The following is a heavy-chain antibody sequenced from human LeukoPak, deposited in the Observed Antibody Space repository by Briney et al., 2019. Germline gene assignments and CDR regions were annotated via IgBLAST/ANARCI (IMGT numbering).Heavy chain of an antibody. Sequence: ASVKVSCKASGYTFNTYGITWVRQAPGQGLEWMGWISGYNGKTKYAQKLQGRVTMTTDTSTSTAYMELRSLRSDDTAVYYCARGRIQLWRNDAFDIWGQGTMVTVSS. V-gene: IGHV1-18*01. CDR2: ISGYNGKT. CDR3: ARGRIQLWRNDAFDI. CDR1: GYTFNTYG. J-gene: IGHJ3*02. D-gene: IGHD5-18*01.